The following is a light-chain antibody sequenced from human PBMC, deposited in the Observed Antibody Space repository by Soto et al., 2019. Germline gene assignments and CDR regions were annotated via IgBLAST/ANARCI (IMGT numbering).Light chain of an antibody. J-gene: IGKJ4*01. CDR2: WAS. V-gene: IGKV4-1*01. CDR3: QQYYSTPLT. Sequence: DIVMTESPNSLAVCLRDSATINCKSSQSILYSSNNKNYLTWYQQKPGQPPKLLIYWASTRESGVPDRFSGSGSGTDFTLTISSLQAEDVAVYYCQQYYSTPLTFGGGTKVDIK. CDR1: QSILYSSNNKNY.